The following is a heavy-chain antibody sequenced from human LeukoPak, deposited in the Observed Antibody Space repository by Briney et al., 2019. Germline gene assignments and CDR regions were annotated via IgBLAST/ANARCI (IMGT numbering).Heavy chain of an antibody. CDR2: IQPGDSDT. J-gene: IGHJ4*02. CDR3: VRSRGYSYGYSYYFDY. CDR1: GYSFSSYW. Sequence: GESLKISCKGSGYSFSSYWIAWVRQMPGKGLEWMGIIQPGDSDTRYSPSLQGQVTISADKSITTAYLQWSSLKASDTAMYYCVRSRGYSYGYSYYFDYWGQGTLVTVSS. V-gene: IGHV5-51*01. D-gene: IGHD5-18*01.